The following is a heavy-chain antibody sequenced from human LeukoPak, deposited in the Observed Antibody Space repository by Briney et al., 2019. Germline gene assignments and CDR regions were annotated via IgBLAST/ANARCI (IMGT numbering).Heavy chain of an antibody. CDR2: IYYSGST. D-gene: IGHD4-17*01. V-gene: IGHV4-59*01. CDR3: ARDTAGYGDSEAFDY. CDR1: GGSISSYY. Sequence: SETLSLTCTISGGSISSYYWSSIRQPPGKGLEWIGYIYYSGSTNYNPSLKSRVTISVDTSKTQFSLKLSSVTAADTAVYYCARDTAGYGDSEAFDYWDQGTLVTVSS. J-gene: IGHJ4*02.